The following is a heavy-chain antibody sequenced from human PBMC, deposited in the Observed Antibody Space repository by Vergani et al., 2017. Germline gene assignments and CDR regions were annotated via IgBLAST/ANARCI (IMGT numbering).Heavy chain of an antibody. J-gene: IGHJ2*01. CDR2: IIPILGIA. V-gene: IGHV1-69*04. CDR3: ANHAWGLGELRDWYFDL. Sequence: QVQLVQSGAEVKKPGSSVKVSCKASGGPFSSYAISWVRQAPGQGLEWMGRIIPILGIANYAQKFQGRVTITADKSTSTAYMELSSLRSEDTALYYCANHAWGLGELRDWYFDLWGRGTLVTVSS. D-gene: IGHD3-16*01. CDR1: GGPFSSYA.